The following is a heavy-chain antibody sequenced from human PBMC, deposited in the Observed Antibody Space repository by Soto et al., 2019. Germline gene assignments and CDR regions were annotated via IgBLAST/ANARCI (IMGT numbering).Heavy chain of an antibody. D-gene: IGHD1-1*01. CDR2: IHPYGSAQ. J-gene: IGHJ4*02. Sequence: EVQLVESGGGLVQPGGSLRLSCAASGFTFSSHWMTWVRQAPGKGLEWLANIHPYGSAQNYVDSVRGRFTISRDNTKNSLYLQMNSLTVDDTAVYYCSRSLDWSGDDYWGQGTLVTVSS. CDR3: SRSLDWSGDDY. V-gene: IGHV3-7*01. CDR1: GFTFSSHW.